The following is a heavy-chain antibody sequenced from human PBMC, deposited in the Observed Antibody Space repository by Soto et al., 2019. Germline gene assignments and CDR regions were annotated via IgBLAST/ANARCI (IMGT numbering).Heavy chain of an antibody. CDR1: GGTFSSYA. CDR3: ARGLPVGAIDY. V-gene: IGHV1-69*13. D-gene: IGHD1-26*01. CDR2: IIPIFGTA. Sequence: VASVKVSCKASGGTFSSYAISWVRQAPGQGLEWMGGIIPIFGTANYAQKFQGRVTITADESTSTAYMELSSLRSEDTAVYYCARGLPVGAIDYWGQGTLVTVSS. J-gene: IGHJ4*02.